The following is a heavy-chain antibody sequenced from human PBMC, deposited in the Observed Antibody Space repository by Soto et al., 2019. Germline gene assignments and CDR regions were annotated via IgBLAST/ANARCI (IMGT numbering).Heavy chain of an antibody. V-gene: IGHV5-51*01. CDR2: IYPGDSDT. D-gene: IGHD2-2*02. Sequence: GESLKISCKGSGYSFTSYWIGWVRQMPGKGLEWTGIIYPGDSDTRYSPSFQGQVTISADKSISTAYLQWSSLKASDTAMYYCARGYQCSSTSCYNYYYYGMDVWGQGTTVTVSS. CDR1: GYSFTSYW. CDR3: ARGYQCSSTSCYNYYYYGMDV. J-gene: IGHJ6*02.